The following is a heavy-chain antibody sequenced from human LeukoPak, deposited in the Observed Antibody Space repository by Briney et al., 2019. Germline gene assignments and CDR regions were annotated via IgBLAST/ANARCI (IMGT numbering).Heavy chain of an antibody. CDR2: SIPIFGTA. CDR1: GGTFGSYA. CDR3: ARDRADDYGGPFDY. V-gene: IGHV1-69*05. D-gene: IGHD4-23*01. J-gene: IGHJ4*02. Sequence: SVKVSCKASGGTFGSYAISWVRQAPGQGLEWMGGSIPIFGTANYAQKFQGRVTITTDESTSTAYMELSSLRSEDTAVYYCARDRADDYGGPFDYWGQGTLVTVSS.